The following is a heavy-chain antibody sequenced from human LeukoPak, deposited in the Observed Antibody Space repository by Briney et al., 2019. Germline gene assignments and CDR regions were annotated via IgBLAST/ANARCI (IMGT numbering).Heavy chain of an antibody. V-gene: IGHV4-31*03. CDR1: GGSISSGGYS. D-gene: IGHD2-2*01. CDR3: ARAGTAVVVVPAPYYGMDV. J-gene: IGHJ6*02. CDR2: IYYSGST. Sequence: PSQTLSLTCTVSGGSISSGGYSWSWIRQHPGKGLEWIGYIYYSGSTYYNPSLKSRLTISVETSQHQFSMKLSSVTAADTAVYYCARAGTAVVVVPAPYYGMDVWGQGTTVTVSS.